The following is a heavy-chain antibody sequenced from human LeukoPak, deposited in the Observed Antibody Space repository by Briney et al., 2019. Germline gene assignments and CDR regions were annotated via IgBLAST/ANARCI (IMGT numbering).Heavy chain of an antibody. D-gene: IGHD3-10*01. CDR1: GASIISTTW. J-gene: IGHJ4*02. V-gene: IGHV4-4*02. Sequence: PSGTLSLTCGVSGASIISTTWWSWVRQPPGKGLQWIGEIYHNGSTNYNPSLKSRVTISVDRSKNQFSLKLTSLTAADTAVYFCARGPIETGNGHIPYGSWGQGALVTVSS. CDR2: IYHNGST. CDR3: ARGPIETGNGHIPYGS.